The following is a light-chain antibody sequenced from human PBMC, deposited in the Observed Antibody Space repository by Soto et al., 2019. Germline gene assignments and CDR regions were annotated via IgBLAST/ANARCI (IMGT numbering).Light chain of an antibody. J-gene: IGLJ1*01. V-gene: IGLV3-21*02. CDR1: NIGSRS. Sequence: SYELTQPPSVSVAPGQTASITWWGNNIGSRSVHWYQQKPGQAPVLVVYDDRDRPSGIPERFAGSNSGNTATLTISRVEAGDEADYYCQVWDSTSDHYVFGTGTKVNVL. CDR2: DDR. CDR3: QVWDSTSDHYV.